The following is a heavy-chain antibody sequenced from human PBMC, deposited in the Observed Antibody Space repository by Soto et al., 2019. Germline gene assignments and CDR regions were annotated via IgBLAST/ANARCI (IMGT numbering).Heavy chain of an antibody. D-gene: IGHD3-22*01. V-gene: IGHV1-69*08. J-gene: IGHJ4*02. Sequence: QVQLVQSGAEVKKPGSSVKVSCKASGGTFSSYTISWVRQAPGQGLEWMGRIIPILGIANYAQKFQGRVTVTADKSTSTAYMELSSLRYEDTAVYYCARDQDYYDSSGYVDEALFDYWGQGTLVTVSS. CDR1: GGTFSSYT. CDR2: IIPILGIA. CDR3: ARDQDYYDSSGYVDEALFDY.